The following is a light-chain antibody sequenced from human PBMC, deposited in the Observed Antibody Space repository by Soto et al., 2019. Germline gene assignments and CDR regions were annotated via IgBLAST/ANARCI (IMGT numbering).Light chain of an antibody. J-gene: IGKJ2*01. CDR2: GAS. CDR1: QSVSSN. CDR3: QQYNNWPRT. V-gene: IGKV3-15*01. Sequence: DIVMTQSPATLSVSPGERATLSCRASQSVSSNLAWYQQRPGQAPSLLLYGASTRATGIPARFSGSGSGTEFTLTISSLQSEDFAVYYCQQYNNWPRTFGKGTKLEIK.